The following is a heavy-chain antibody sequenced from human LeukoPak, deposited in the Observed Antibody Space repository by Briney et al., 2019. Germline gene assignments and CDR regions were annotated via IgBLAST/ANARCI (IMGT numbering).Heavy chain of an antibody. V-gene: IGHV1-2*02. J-gene: IGHJ4*02. CDR3: AREHAAAAGRMDY. D-gene: IGHD6-13*01. CDR2: INPNSGGT. Sequence: EASVKVSCKASGYTFTGYYMHWVRQAPGQGLEWMGWINPNSGGTNYAQKFQGRVTMTGDTSISTAYMELSRLRSDDTAVYYCAREHAAAAGRMDYWGQGTLVTVSS. CDR1: GYTFTGYY.